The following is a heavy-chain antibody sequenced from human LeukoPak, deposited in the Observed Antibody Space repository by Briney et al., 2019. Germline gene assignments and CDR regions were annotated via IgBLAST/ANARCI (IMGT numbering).Heavy chain of an antibody. CDR2: IIPIFGTA. Sequence: ASVKVSCKASGYTFTSYDINWVRQATGQGLEWMGGIIPIFGTANYAQKFQGRVTITADESTSTAYMELSSLRSEDTAVYYCARSPDRYSSGTFDYWGQGTLVTVSS. CDR3: ARSPDRYSSGTFDY. D-gene: IGHD6-25*01. J-gene: IGHJ4*02. CDR1: GYTFTSYD. V-gene: IGHV1-69*13.